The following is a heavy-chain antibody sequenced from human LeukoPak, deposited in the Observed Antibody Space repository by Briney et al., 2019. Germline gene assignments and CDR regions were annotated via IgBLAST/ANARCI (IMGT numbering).Heavy chain of an antibody. CDR3: AINHDLAY. CDR2: INHSGST. V-gene: IGHV4-34*01. J-gene: IGHJ4*02. D-gene: IGHD1-14*01. CDR1: GGSFSGYY. Sequence: SETLSLTCAVYGGSFSGYYWSWIRQPPGKGLEWIGEINHSGSTNYNPSLKSRVTISVDTSKNQFSLKLSSVTAADTAVHYCAINHDLAYWGQGTLVTVSS.